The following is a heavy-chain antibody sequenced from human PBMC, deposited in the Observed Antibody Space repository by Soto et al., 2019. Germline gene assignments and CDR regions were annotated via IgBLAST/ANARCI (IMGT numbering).Heavy chain of an antibody. J-gene: IGHJ4*02. CDR1: GFSFSSYG. D-gene: IGHD6-6*01. V-gene: IGHV3-33*01. CDR3: ARDGRYSSSILSLGY. CDR2: IWFDGSNK. Sequence: GGSLRLSCAASGFSFSSYGMHWVRQAPGKGLEWVAVIWFDGSNKYYADSVKGRFTISRDNSKNTLNLQMNSLRAEDTAVYYCARDGRYSSSILSLGYWGQGTLVTVSS.